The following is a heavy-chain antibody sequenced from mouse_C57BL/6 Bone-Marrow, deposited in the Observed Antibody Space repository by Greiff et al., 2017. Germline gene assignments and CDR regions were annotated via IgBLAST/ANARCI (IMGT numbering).Heavy chain of an antibody. CDR1: GYTFTSYW. D-gene: IGHD1-1*01. J-gene: IGHJ1*03. V-gene: IGHV1-69*01. CDR2: IDTSDSYT. CDR3: ARDWGDGSSWGDWYFDV. Sequence: QVQLQQSGAELVMPGASVKLSCKASGYTFTSYWLHWVKPRPGQGLEWIGEIDTSDSYTNYNQKFTGKSTLTVAKSSSTAYMQLISLTSEDSAVYYCARDWGDGSSWGDWYFDVWGTGTTVTVAS.